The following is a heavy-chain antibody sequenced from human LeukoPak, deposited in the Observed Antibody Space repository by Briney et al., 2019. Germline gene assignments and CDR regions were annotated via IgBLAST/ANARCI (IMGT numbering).Heavy chain of an antibody. V-gene: IGHV5-51*01. D-gene: IGHD4-17*01. J-gene: IGHJ4*02. Sequence: GESLKISCEGSGYSFSNYWIAWVRQMPGKGLEWMGIIYPGDSDTRYSPSFQGQVTISADKSISTAYLQWSSLKASDTAMYYCARHEVGDYGYYFDYWGQGTLVTVSS. CDR3: ARHEVGDYGYYFDY. CDR2: IYPGDSDT. CDR1: GYSFSNYW.